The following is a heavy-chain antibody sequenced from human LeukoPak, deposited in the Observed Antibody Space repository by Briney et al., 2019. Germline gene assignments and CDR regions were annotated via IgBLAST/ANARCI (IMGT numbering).Heavy chain of an antibody. V-gene: IGHV1-46*01. CDR1: GYTFTSYY. CDR3: ARAYGTWIQLWSDHGYYFDY. Sequence: ASVKVSCKASGYTFTSYYMHWVRQAPGQGLEWMGIINPSGGSTSYAQKFQGRVTMTRDMSTSTVYMELSSLRSEDTAVYYCARAYGTWIQLWSDHGYYFDYWGQGTLVTVSS. J-gene: IGHJ4*02. CDR2: INPSGGST. D-gene: IGHD5-18*01.